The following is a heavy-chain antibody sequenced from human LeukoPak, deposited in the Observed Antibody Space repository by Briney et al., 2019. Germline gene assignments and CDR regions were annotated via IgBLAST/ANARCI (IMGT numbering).Heavy chain of an antibody. V-gene: IGHV4-39*07. J-gene: IGHJ1*01. CDR3: ARGLRGYYDSREYFQH. Sequence: SETLSLTCTVSGGSISSSSYYWSWIRQPPGKGLEWIGEINHSGSTDYNPSLKSRVTISVDTSKNQFSLKLSSVTAADTAVCYCARGLRGYYDSREYFQHWGQGTLVTVSS. CDR2: INHSGST. D-gene: IGHD3-22*01. CDR1: GGSISSSSYY.